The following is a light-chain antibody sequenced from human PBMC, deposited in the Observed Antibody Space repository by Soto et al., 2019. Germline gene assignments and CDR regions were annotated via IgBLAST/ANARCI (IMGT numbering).Light chain of an antibody. V-gene: IGKV3D-15*01. CDR2: SAF. J-gene: IGKJ3*01. CDR1: QNVNID. CDR3: QQYNTWPFT. Sequence: EIVLTQSPATLSVSPGESATLSCRASQNVNIDLVWYQQKPGQAPKVLMFSAFARETGIPARFSGGGSETEFTLTISSLQPEDSAVYYCQQYNTWPFTFGPGTKVDIK.